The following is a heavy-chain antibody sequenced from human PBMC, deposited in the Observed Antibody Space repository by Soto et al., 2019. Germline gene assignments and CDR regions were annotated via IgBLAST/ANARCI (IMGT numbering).Heavy chain of an antibody. Sequence: EVQLLESGGNLVQPGGSLRLSCVASGFTFSKYVMSWVLQAPGKGLEWVSGISDSGATTYSADFVKGRFTISRDNSKNTLYLQMNSLRAEDTAVYYCAKGWQVRGGQFDSWGQGTLVSVSS. CDR2: ISDSGATT. CDR1: GFTFSKYV. J-gene: IGHJ4*02. CDR3: AKGWQVRGGQFDS. V-gene: IGHV3-23*01. D-gene: IGHD6-19*01.